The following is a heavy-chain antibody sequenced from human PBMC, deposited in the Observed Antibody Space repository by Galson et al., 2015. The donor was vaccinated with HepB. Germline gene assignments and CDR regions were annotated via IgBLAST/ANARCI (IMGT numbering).Heavy chain of an antibody. V-gene: IGHV3-23*01. J-gene: IGHJ4*02. Sequence: SLRLSCAASGFSVTSHGMNWVRQAPGKGLEWVSGISATDGSTSYADSVKGRFAIYRDKSKNTLYLEMNSLRAEDTALYYCARVGEVIPPGTLPWGPKKTPVGLDYWGQGTLVTV. CDR2: ISATDGST. CDR1: GFSVTSHG. CDR3: ARVGEVIPPGTLPWGPKKTPVGLDY. D-gene: IGHD3-16*02.